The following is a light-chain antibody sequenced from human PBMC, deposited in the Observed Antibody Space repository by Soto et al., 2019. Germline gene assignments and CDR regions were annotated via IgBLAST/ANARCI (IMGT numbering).Light chain of an antibody. Sequence: EIVMTQSPATLSVSPGERATLSCRASQSVSSNLAWYQQQPGQPPSLLIYGASTRATGIPAKFSGSGSGTEFTLTISSLQSEDFAVDYCQQYNNWPPLTFGGGTKVEIK. V-gene: IGKV3-15*01. CDR3: QQYNNWPPLT. CDR2: GAS. J-gene: IGKJ4*01. CDR1: QSVSSN.